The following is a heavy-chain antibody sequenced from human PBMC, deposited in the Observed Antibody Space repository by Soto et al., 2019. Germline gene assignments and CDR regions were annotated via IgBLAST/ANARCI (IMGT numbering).Heavy chain of an antibody. V-gene: IGHV1-69*01. D-gene: IGHD2-21*02. CDR3: ARDRYIVVVTAILFCWFDP. CDR1: GGTFSSYA. CDR2: IIPIFGTA. J-gene: IGHJ5*02. Sequence: QVQLVQSGAEVQKPGSSVKVSCKASGGTFSSYAISWVRQAPGQGLEWMGGIIPIFGTANYAQKFQGRVTITADESPSTAYMELSSLRSEDTAVYYCARDRYIVVVTAILFCWFDPWGQGTLVTVSS.